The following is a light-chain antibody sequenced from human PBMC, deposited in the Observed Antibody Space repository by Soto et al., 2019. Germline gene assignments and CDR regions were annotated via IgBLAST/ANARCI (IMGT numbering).Light chain of an antibody. CDR3: QQYNNWPLS. CDR1: QSVSSN. J-gene: IGKJ1*01. CDR2: GAS. Sequence: EIVMTQSPATLSVSPGERATLSCRASQSVSSNLAWYQHKPGQAPRLLIYGASTRATDIPARFSGSGSGTEFTLTISSLQSEDFAVYYCQQYNNWPLSFGQGTKVEI. V-gene: IGKV3D-15*01.